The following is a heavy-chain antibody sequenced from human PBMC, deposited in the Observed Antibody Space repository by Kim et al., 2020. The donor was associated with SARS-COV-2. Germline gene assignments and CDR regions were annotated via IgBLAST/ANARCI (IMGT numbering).Heavy chain of an antibody. CDR1: GFTFINYA. Sequence: GSLRLSCAASGFTFINYAMSWVRQVPGKGLEWVSLISGSGGDTKYADSVRGRFTVSRDNSKNILYLQMNSLRAEDTAVYYCGKLRLSGTYYDFDYWGQG. CDR2: ISGSGGDT. V-gene: IGHV3-23*01. J-gene: IGHJ4*02. CDR3: GKLRLSGTYYDFDY. D-gene: IGHD3-10*01.